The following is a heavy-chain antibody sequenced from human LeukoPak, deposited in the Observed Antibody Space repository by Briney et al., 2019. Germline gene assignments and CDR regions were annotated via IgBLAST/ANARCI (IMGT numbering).Heavy chain of an antibody. D-gene: IGHD2-15*01. CDR2: VSHSGNT. V-gene: IGHV4-61*01. Sequence: PSETLSLTCTVSGGSVISGSYYWSWIRQPPGKELEWIGYVSHSGNTNYNPSLKSRVTISKDTSKNQFSLKLSSVTAADTAVYYCARGDIVVVVAATPPRVGYYYYGMDVWGQGTTVTVSS. CDR3: ARGDIVVVVAATPPRVGYYYYGMDV. CDR1: GGSVISGSYY. J-gene: IGHJ6*02.